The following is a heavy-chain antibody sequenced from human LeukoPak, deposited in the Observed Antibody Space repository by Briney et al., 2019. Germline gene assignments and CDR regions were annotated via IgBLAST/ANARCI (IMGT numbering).Heavy chain of an antibody. D-gene: IGHD3-16*02. CDR1: GFTLSSLA. J-gene: IGHJ4*02. CDR3: LLQMTYGELSDPDF. Sequence: GGSLRLSCAASGFTLSSLAMHWVRQAPGKGLEWVSSSGTRSGTKYYADSVMGRFTIPRDSAMNSVSLQINSLRAEDTAVYYCLLQMTYGELSDPDFRGQGTLVTVSS. V-gene: IGHV3-21*01. CDR2: SGTRSGTK.